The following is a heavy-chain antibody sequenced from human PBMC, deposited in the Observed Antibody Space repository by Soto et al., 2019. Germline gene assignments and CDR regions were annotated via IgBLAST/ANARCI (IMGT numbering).Heavy chain of an antibody. Sequence: GGSLRLSCAAPGFTVSSNYMSWVRQAPGKGLEWVSVIYSGGSTYYADSVKGRFTISRDNSKNTLYLQMNSLRAEDTAVYYCARGRASGSYYLLDYWGQGTLVTVSS. CDR1: GFTVSSNY. V-gene: IGHV3-53*01. CDR2: IYSGGST. J-gene: IGHJ4*02. CDR3: ARGRASGSYYLLDY. D-gene: IGHD3-10*01.